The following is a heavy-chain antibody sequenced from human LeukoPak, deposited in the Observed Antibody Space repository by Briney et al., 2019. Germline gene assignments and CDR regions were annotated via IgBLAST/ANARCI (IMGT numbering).Heavy chain of an antibody. V-gene: IGHV3-23*01. CDR1: GLTLSSYA. Sequence: GGSLRLSCAPSGLTLSSYAISGVRQPPAKGLEGVSAISGICGSTYYADCVEDRLTLSSDHSKNTLYLQMNSLRAEDTDVYYCAKCRRWLQFPQGYYYYYYYVDVWGKGTTVTVSS. J-gene: IGHJ6*03. CDR3: AKCRRWLQFPQGYYYYYYYVDV. D-gene: IGHD5-24*01. CDR2: ISGICGST.